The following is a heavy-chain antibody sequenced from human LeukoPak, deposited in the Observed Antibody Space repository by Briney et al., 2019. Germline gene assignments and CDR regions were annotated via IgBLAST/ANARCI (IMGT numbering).Heavy chain of an antibody. CDR2: INSDGSST. D-gene: IGHD4-17*01. CDR3: ARDPKYGDLDY. CDR1: GVAVSGYW. V-gene: IGHV3-74*01. Sequence: PGGSLTLSCAAFGVAVSGYWMNWVRQPPGKGLVWVARINSDGSSTSHADSVKGRFTISRDNAKNTLYLQMNSLRVDDTAVYYCARDPKYGDLDYWGLGTLVTVSS. J-gene: IGHJ4*02.